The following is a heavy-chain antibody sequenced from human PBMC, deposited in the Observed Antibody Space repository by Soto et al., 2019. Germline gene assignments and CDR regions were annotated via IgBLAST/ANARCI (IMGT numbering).Heavy chain of an antibody. V-gene: IGHV1-18*01. J-gene: IGHJ6*02. D-gene: IGHD4-17*01. Sequence: GTSVKLSCKASGDAFTSYGISWVRQAPGQGLEWMGWISAYNGNTNYAQKLQGRATMTTDTSTSTAYMELRSLRSDDTAVYYCARGTTGYYYGMDVWGQGTTVTVSS. CDR3: ARGTTGYYYGMDV. CDR2: ISAYNGNT. CDR1: GDAFTSYG.